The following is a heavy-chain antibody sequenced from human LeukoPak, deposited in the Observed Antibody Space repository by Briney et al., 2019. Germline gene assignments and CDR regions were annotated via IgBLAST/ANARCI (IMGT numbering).Heavy chain of an antibody. CDR2: ISYDGSNK. Sequence: PGRSLRLSCAASGFTLSSYSMHWVRHAPGKGLEWVAVISYDGSNKYYADSVKGRFTICRDNSKNTLYLQMNSLRAEDTAVYYCARDWRFGELLVGFDYWGQGTLVTVSS. D-gene: IGHD3-10*01. V-gene: IGHV3-30-3*01. CDR3: ARDWRFGELLVGFDY. J-gene: IGHJ4*02. CDR1: GFTLSSYS.